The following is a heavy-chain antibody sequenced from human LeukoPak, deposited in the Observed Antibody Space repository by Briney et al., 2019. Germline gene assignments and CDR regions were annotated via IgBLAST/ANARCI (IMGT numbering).Heavy chain of an antibody. Sequence: SETLSLTCTVSGGSISSSSYYWGWIRQPPGKGLEWIGSIYYSGSTYYNPSLKSRVTISVDTSKNQFSLKLSSVTAADTAVYYCAIIAAAGTGGHDYWGQGTLVTVSS. CDR3: AIIAAAGTGGHDY. J-gene: IGHJ4*02. D-gene: IGHD6-13*01. CDR2: IYYSGST. CDR1: GGSISSSSYY. V-gene: IGHV4-39*07.